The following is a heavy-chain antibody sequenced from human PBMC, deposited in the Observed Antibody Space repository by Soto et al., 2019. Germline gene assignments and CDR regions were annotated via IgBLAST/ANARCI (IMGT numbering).Heavy chain of an antibody. CDR1: GGSISSYY. J-gene: IGHJ6*02. CDR2: IYYSGST. V-gene: IGHV4-59*01. D-gene: IGHD5-12*01. CDR3: ARHRMASGYDLGYYYYGMDV. Sequence: SETLSLTCTVSGGSISSYYWSWIRQPPGKGLEWIGYIYYSGSTNYNPSLKSRVTISVDTSKNQFSLKLSSVTAADTAMYYCARHRMASGYDLGYYYYGMDVWGQGTTVTVSS.